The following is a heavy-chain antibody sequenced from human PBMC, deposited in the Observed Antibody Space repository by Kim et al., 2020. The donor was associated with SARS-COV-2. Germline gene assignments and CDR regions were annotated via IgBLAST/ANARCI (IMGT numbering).Heavy chain of an antibody. J-gene: IGHJ4*02. CDR3: AREVVAAKGSGWYGFDY. CDR1: GGTFSSYA. V-gene: IGHV1-69*13. D-gene: IGHD2-15*01. CDR2: IIPIFGTA. Sequence: PSVKVSCKASGGTFSSYAISWVRQAPGQGLEWMGGIIPIFGTANYAQKFQGRVTITADESTSTAYMELSSLRSEDTAVYYCAREVVAAKGSGWYGFDYWGQGTLVTVSS.